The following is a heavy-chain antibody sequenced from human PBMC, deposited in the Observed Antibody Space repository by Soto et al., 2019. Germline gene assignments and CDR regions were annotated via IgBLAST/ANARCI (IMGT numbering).Heavy chain of an antibody. D-gene: IGHD3-22*01. CDR2: FDPEDGGT. V-gene: IGHV1-24*01. Sequence: ASVKDSCKVSGYTLTELPMHWVRQAPGKGLVWMVGFDPEDGGTIYAQKVRGRVTMADDTATDTADMELSSLRSEDTAVYYCATVVDDSSGYFDYWGQGTLVTVSS. J-gene: IGHJ4*02. CDR1: GYTLTELP. CDR3: ATVVDDSSGYFDY.